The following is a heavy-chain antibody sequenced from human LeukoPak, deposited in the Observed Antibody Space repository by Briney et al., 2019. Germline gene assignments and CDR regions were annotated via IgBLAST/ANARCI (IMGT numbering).Heavy chain of an antibody. D-gene: IGHD6-13*01. Sequence: GGSLRPSCAASGFTFDDYGMSWVRQAPGKGLEWVSGINWNGGSTGYADSVKGRFTISRDNAKNSLYLQMNSLRAEDTALYYCARDGSSGWYGGDFDYWGQGTLVTVSS. V-gene: IGHV3-20*04. CDR3: ARDGSSGWYGGDFDY. J-gene: IGHJ4*02. CDR2: INWNGGST. CDR1: GFTFDDYG.